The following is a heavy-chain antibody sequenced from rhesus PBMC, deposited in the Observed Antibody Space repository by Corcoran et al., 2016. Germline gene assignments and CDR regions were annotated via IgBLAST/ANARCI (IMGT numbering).Heavy chain of an antibody. CDR1: GFTFSSYG. Sequence: EVQLVESGGGLVQPGGSLRLSCAASGFTFSSYGMSWVRQAPGKGLEWVSYISKGGGSTTYAESVEGRCTISRDNSKNTLSLQMNSLRAEDTAVYYCAKDPNLRYPSYYFDYWGQGVLVTVSS. CDR3: AKDPNLRYPSYYFDY. D-gene: IGHD4-29*01. V-gene: IGHV3S5*01. CDR2: ISKGGGST. J-gene: IGHJ4*01.